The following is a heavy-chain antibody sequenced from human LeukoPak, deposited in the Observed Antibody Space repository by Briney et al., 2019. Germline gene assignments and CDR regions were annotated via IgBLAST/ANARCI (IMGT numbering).Heavy chain of an antibody. CDR2: ISAYSGNT. D-gene: IGHD1-26*01. J-gene: IGHJ4*02. Sequence: ASVKVSCKASGYTFTSYGISWVRQAPGQGLEWMGWISAYSGNTKYAQRLQGRVTMTTDTSTSTAYMELTSLRSDDTAVYYRARDPGSGSDRFAYWRQGALVTVSS. CDR1: GYTFTSYG. V-gene: IGHV1-18*01. CDR3: ARDPGSGSDRFAY.